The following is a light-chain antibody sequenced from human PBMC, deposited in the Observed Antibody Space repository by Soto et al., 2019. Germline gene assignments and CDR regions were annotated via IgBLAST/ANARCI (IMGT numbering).Light chain of an antibody. CDR3: QQYNTYYWT. V-gene: IGKV1-5*01. CDR1: QNIGDW. J-gene: IGKJ1*01. CDR2: DVS. Sequence: IQMTQSPSSLSASVLALVTITCRANQNIGDWLAWYRQKPGTAPKLLIWDVSSLQSGVPARFSGSGSGTEFTLTISSLQPDDFAAYYCQQYNTYYWTFGQGTKVDIK.